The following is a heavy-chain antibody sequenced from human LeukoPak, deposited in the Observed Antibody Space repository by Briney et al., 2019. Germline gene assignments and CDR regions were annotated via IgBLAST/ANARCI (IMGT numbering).Heavy chain of an antibody. CDR2: ISYDGSNK. D-gene: IGHD3-3*01. J-gene: IGHJ6*02. CDR3: ARDRTYYDFWSGYYRYYYYGMDV. CDR1: GFTFSSYA. V-gene: IGHV3-30-3*01. Sequence: GRSLRLSCAASGFTFSSYAMHWVRQAPGKGLEWVAVISYDGSNKYYADSVKGRFTISRDNSKNTLYLQMNSLRAEDTAVCYCARDRTYYDFWSGYYRYYYYGMDVWGQGTTVTVSS.